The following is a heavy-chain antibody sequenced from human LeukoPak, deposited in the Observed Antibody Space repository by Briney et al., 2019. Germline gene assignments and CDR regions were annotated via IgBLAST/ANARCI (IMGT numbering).Heavy chain of an antibody. Sequence: ASVKVSCKASGYTFTSYGISWVRQAPGQGLEWMGWISAYNGNTNYAQKPQGRVTMTTDTSTSTAYMELRSLRSDDTAVYCCARDSPQYSSSNYFDYWGQGTLVTVSS. V-gene: IGHV1-18*01. J-gene: IGHJ4*02. CDR2: ISAYNGNT. D-gene: IGHD6-6*01. CDR1: GYTFTSYG. CDR3: ARDSPQYSSSNYFDY.